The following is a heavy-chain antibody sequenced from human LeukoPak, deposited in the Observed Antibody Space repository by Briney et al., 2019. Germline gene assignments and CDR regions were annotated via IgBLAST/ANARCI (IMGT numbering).Heavy chain of an antibody. D-gene: IGHD6-19*01. CDR2: ISSGSSYI. J-gene: IGHJ4*02. V-gene: IGHV3-21*01. CDR3: ARDPIAVAVVFDY. Sequence: KSGGSLRLSCAASGFTFSSYSMNWVRQAPGKGLEWVSSISSGSSYIYYADSVKGRFTISRDNAKNSLYLQMNSLRAEDTAVYYCARDPIAVAVVFDYWGRGTLVTVFS. CDR1: GFTFSSYS.